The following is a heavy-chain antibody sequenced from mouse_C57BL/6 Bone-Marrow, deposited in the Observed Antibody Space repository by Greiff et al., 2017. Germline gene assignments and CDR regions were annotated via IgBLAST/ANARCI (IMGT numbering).Heavy chain of an antibody. Sequence: DVQLVESGAELVRPGASVKLSCTASGFNIKDDYMQWVKQRPEQGLEWIGWIDPEDGDTEYASKFQGKATITADTSSNTAYLQLSSLTSEDTAVYYCTTWAPFAYWGQGTLVTVSA. CDR1: GFNIKDDY. CDR3: TTWAPFAY. V-gene: IGHV14-4*01. J-gene: IGHJ3*01. CDR2: IDPEDGDT.